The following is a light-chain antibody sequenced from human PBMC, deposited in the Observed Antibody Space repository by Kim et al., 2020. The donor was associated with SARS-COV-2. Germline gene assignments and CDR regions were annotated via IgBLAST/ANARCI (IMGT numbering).Light chain of an antibody. CDR1: QGISNS. CDR3: QKYNSAPWT. Sequence: ASLGDRVTTTCRAGQGISNSLSWYQKKPGKLPNLLIYAASTLQPGVPSRCSGSGSVTDFTLTISSLQPEDVATYYCQKYNSAPWTFAQGTKVDIK. J-gene: IGKJ1*01. CDR2: AAS. V-gene: IGKV1-27*01.